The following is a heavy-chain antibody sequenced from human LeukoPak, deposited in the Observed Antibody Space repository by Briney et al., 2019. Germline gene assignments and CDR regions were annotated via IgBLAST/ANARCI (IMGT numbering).Heavy chain of an antibody. CDR3: ARDPREITMVPGRYYYYGMDV. CDR1: GYTLTSYG. D-gene: IGHD3-10*01. J-gene: IGHJ6*02. CDR2: INPSGGST. Sequence: GASVKVSCKASGYTLTSYGISWVRQAPGQGLEWMGIINPSGGSTSYAQKFQGRVTMTRDTSTSTVYMELSSLRSEDTAVYYCARDPREITMVPGRYYYYGMDVWGQGTTVTVSS. V-gene: IGHV1-46*01.